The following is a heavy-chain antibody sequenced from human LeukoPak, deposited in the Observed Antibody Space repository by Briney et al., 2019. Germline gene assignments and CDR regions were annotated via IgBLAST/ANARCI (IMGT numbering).Heavy chain of an antibody. D-gene: IGHD6-19*01. V-gene: IGHV4-4*07. J-gene: IGHJ4*02. CDR2: IYTSGST. CDR1: GGSISSYY. Sequence: SEALSLTCTVSGGSISSYYWSWIRQPAGKGLEWIGRIYTSGSTNYNPSLKSRVTMSVDTSKNQFSLKLSSVTAADTAVYYCARVQGGSGWYYFDYWGQGTLVTVSS. CDR3: ARVQGGSGWYYFDY.